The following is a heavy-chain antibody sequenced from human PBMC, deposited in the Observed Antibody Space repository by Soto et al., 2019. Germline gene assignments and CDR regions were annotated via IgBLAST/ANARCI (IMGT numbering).Heavy chain of an antibody. D-gene: IGHD2-21*01. Sequence: PSETLSLTCTVSGGSITDYYWSWIRQPPGKELEWIGYGYHSVSIHYNPSLKTRVTISVDTSENQFSLRLSSVTAADTAVYYCARAFAGFCAYWYFDLWGRGTLVTVSS. CDR3: ARAFAGFCAYWYFDL. CDR2: GYHSVSI. J-gene: IGHJ2*01. V-gene: IGHV4-59*01. CDR1: GGSITDYY.